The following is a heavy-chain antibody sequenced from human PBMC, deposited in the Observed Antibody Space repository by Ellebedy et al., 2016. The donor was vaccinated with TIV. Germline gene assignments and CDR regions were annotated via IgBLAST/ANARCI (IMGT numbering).Heavy chain of an antibody. D-gene: IGHD2-2*01. V-gene: IGHV4-28*05. J-gene: IGHJ3*02. Sequence: MPSETLSLTCAVSGYSISSNNWWGWIRQPPGKGLEWIGYIYYSWSIYYNPSLKSRVTMSVDTSKNQFSLKLSSVTAVDTALYYCARIGYCSTASCSGAFDIWGQGTMVTVSS. CDR3: ARIGYCSTASCSGAFDI. CDR2: IYYSWSI. CDR1: GYSISSNNW.